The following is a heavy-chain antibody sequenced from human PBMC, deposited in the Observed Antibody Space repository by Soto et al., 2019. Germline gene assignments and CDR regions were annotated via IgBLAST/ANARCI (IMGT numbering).Heavy chain of an antibody. V-gene: IGHV1-3*01. D-gene: IGHD6-19*01. CDR1: GYTFTSYA. Sequence: QVRLVQSGAEVKKPGASVKVSCKASGYTFTSYAMHWVRQAPGQRLEWMGWINAGNGNTKYSQKFQGRVTITRDTSASTAYMELSSLRSEDTAVYYCARAIAVAAYWYFDLWGRGTLVTVSS. CDR2: INAGNGNT. J-gene: IGHJ2*01. CDR3: ARAIAVAAYWYFDL.